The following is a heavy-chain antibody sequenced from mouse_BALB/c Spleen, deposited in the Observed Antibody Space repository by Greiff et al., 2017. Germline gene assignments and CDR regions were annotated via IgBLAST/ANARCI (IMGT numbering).Heavy chain of an antibody. V-gene: IGHV2-2*02. CDR3: ARKGYGSSYDYAMDY. J-gene: IGHJ4*01. CDR1: GFSLTSYG. D-gene: IGHD1-1*01. Sequence: VMLVESGPGLVQPSQSLSITCTVSGFSLTSYGVHWVRQSPGKGLEWLGVIWSGGSTDYNAAFISRLSISKDNSKSQVFFKMNSLQANDTAIYYCARKGYGSSYDYAMDYWGQGTSVTVSS. CDR2: IWSGGST.